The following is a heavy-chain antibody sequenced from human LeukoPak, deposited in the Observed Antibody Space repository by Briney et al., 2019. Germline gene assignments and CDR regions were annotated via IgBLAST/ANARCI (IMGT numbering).Heavy chain of an antibody. CDR3: ARGGLGNLYYYGMDV. CDR1: GFTFSRYE. V-gene: IGHV3-48*03. J-gene: IGHJ6*04. CDR2: ISSSGSTI. D-gene: IGHD4-23*01. Sequence: GGSLRLSCAASGFTFSRYEMNWVRQAPGKGLEWVSYISSSGSTIYYADSVKGRFTISRDNAKNSLYLQMNSLRAEDTAVYYCARGGLGNLYYYGMDVWGKGTTVTVSS.